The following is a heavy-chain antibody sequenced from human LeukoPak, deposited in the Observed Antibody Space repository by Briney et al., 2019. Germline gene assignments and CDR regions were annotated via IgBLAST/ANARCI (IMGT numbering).Heavy chain of an antibody. Sequence: GGSLRLSCAASGFTFSSYWMHWVRQAPGKGLVWVSRINSDGSSTSYADSVKGRFTISRDNAKNTLYLQMNSLRAEDTAVYYCARDRSTSGYSSSWYPYYWGQGTLVTVSS. V-gene: IGHV3-74*01. J-gene: IGHJ4*02. D-gene: IGHD6-13*01. CDR1: GFTFSSYW. CDR2: INSDGSST. CDR3: ARDRSTSGYSSSWYPYY.